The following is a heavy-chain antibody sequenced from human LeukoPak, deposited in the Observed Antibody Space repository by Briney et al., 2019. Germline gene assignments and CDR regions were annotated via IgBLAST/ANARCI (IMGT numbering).Heavy chain of an antibody. Sequence: GRSLRLSCAASGFTSSSFYMEWVRQAPGKGLEWVLRIKGDGSHTTYADSVKGRFTISRDNPKNTLYLQMNYLRVEDTAVYYCSYDHFDYWSRGTLVTVSS. CDR1: GFTSSSFY. CDR3: SYDHFDY. D-gene: IGHD2-21*01. CDR2: IKGDGSHT. V-gene: IGHV3-74*01. J-gene: IGHJ4*02.